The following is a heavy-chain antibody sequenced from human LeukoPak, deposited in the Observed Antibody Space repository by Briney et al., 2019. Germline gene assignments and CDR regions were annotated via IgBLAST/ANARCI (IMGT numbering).Heavy chain of an antibody. CDR3: AKAGDSSGYYSPFDY. J-gene: IGHJ4*02. V-gene: IGHV3-23*01. D-gene: IGHD3-22*01. CDR2: ISGSGGST. CDR1: GFTFSIYA. Sequence: GGSLRLSCAASGFTFSIYAMSWVRQAPGKGLEWVSAISGSGGSTYYADSVKGRFTISRDNSKNTLYLQMNSLRAEDTAVYYCAKAGDSSGYYSPFDYGGQGTLVTVSA.